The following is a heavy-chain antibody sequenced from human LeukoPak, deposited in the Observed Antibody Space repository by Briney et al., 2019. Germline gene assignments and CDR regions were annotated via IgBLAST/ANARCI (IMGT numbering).Heavy chain of an antibody. CDR3: AHDRMGIGFDP. D-gene: IGHD1-26*01. CDR1: GFSLTTTGVGSTGVG. CDR2: IYWNDGK. J-gene: IGHJ5*02. Sequence: SGPTLVKPTQTLTLTCTFSGFSLTTTGVGSTGVGVTWVRQPPGKALEWLALIYWNDGKHYNPPLKTRLTITKDTSKNQVILAMTNMDPVDTATYYCAHDRMGIGFDPWGQGTLVTVSS. V-gene: IGHV2-5*01.